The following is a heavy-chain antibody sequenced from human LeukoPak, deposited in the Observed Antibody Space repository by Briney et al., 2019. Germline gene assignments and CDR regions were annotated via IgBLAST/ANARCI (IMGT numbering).Heavy chain of an antibody. CDR3: ARVSSSSTNWFDP. CDR1: GFTFSDYY. CDR2: ISSGSTYT. V-gene: IGHV3-11*06. Sequence: GGSLRLSCAASGFTFSDYYMSWIRQAPGKGLEWVSYISSGSTYTNYADSVKGRFTISRDNARNSLYLQMNSLRAEDTAVYYCARVSSSSTNWFDPWGQGTLVTVSS. J-gene: IGHJ5*02. D-gene: IGHD6-19*01.